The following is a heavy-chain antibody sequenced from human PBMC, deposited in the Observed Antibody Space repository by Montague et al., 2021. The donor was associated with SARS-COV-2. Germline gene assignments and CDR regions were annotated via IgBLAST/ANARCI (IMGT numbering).Heavy chain of an antibody. CDR2: INHSGFT. Sequence: SETLSLTCAVSGDSFSNFYWSWIRQPPGKGLEWIGEINHSGFTDYIPSLESRVTISVDKSKNQFSLKLTSVTAADTAVYYCARTRFESRGYYIPPFDYWGQGTLVTVSS. J-gene: IGHJ4*02. D-gene: IGHD3-22*01. CDR1: GDSFSNFY. CDR3: ARTRFESRGYYIPPFDY. V-gene: IGHV4-34*01.